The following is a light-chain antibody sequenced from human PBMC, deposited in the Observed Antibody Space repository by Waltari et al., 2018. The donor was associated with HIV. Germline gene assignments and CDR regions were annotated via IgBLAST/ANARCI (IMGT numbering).Light chain of an antibody. CDR1: SSNIGAGYH. CDR3: QSHDSSLSGYV. CDR2: GNS. J-gene: IGLJ1*01. V-gene: IGLV1-40*01. Sequence: QSVLTQPPSVSGAPGQRVTISCTGSSSNIGAGYHVHLYQQLPGTAPKLLIYGNSNRPSGVPDRFSGSKSGTSASLAITGLQAEDEADYYCQSHDSSLSGYVFGTGTKVTVL.